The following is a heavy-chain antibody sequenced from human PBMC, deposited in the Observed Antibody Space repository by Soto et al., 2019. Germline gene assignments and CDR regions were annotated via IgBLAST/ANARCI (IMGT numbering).Heavy chain of an antibody. V-gene: IGHV3-48*01. CDR3: ARGYYDSSGYYWVFDY. CDR1: GFTFSSYS. Sequence: EVQLVESGGGLVQPGGSLRLSCAASGFTFSSYSMNWVRQAPGKGLEWVSYISSSSSTIYYEDSVKGRFTISRDNAKNTLYLQMNSLRAEDTAVYYCARGYYDSSGYYWVFDYWGQGTLVTVSS. CDR2: ISSSSSTI. D-gene: IGHD3-22*01. J-gene: IGHJ4*02.